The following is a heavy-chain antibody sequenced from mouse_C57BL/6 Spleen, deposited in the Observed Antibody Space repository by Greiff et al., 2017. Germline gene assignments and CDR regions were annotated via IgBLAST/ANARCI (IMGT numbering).Heavy chain of an antibody. J-gene: IGHJ3*01. Sequence: ESGPGLVKPSQSLSLTCSVTGYSITSGYYWNWIRQFPGNKLEWMGYISYDGSNNYNPSLKNRISLTRDTSKNQFFLKLNSVTTEDTATYYCARTGGYDGFAYWGQGTLVTVSA. D-gene: IGHD2-2*01. CDR1: GYSITSGYY. CDR2: ISYDGSN. V-gene: IGHV3-6*01. CDR3: ARTGGYDGFAY.